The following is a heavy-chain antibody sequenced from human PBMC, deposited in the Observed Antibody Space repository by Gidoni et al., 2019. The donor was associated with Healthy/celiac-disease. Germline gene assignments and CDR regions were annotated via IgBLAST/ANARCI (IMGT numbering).Heavy chain of an antibody. J-gene: IGHJ3*02. V-gene: IGHV3-33*01. Sequence: QVQLVESGGGVVQPGRSLRLSCAASGFTFSSYGMHWVRQAPGKGLEWVAVIWYDGSNKYYADSVKGRFTISRDNSKNTLYLQMNSLRAEDTDVYYCARASRGWWELHAHDAFDIWGQGTMVTVSS. CDR3: ARASRGWWELHAHDAFDI. D-gene: IGHD1-26*01. CDR2: IWYDGSNK. CDR1: GFTFSSYG.